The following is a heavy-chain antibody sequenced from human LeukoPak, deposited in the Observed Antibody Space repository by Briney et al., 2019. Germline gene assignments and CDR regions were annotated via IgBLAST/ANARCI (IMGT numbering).Heavy chain of an antibody. CDR3: AVVVPAATLDY. J-gene: IGHJ4*02. CDR2: IGSSSSYI. D-gene: IGHD2-2*01. V-gene: IGHV3-21*01. CDR1: GFTFSSYS. Sequence: GGALRLSCAASGFTFSSYSMNWGRPAPGKGAGWVSSIGSSSSYIYYADSVKGRFTISRDNAKNSLYLQMNSLRAEDTAVYYCAVVVPAATLDYWGQGTLVTVSS.